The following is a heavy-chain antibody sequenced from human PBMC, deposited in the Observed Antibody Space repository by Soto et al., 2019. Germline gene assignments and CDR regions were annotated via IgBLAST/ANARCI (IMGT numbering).Heavy chain of an antibody. V-gene: IGHV5-51*01. Sequence: ESLKISCKGCGCSFTSYWIGWLRQIPGKGLEWMGIIYPGDSDTRYSPSFQGQVTISADKSISTAYLQWSSLKASDTATYYCARHGWAGTTGYYYYGMDVWGQGTTVTVSS. J-gene: IGHJ6*02. CDR2: IYPGDSDT. CDR1: GCSFTSYW. CDR3: ARHGWAGTTGYYYYGMDV. D-gene: IGHD1-7*01.